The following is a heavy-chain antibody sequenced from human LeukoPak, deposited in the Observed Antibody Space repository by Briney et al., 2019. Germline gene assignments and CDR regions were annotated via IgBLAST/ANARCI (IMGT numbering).Heavy chain of an antibody. CDR1: GYTFIDYY. D-gene: IGHD1-26*01. CDR3: ARGQLGPTSAPFDS. CDR2: INPAGGST. Sequence: ASVKVSCKTSGYTFIDYYLHWVRQAPGQSGEYMGIINPAGGSTSYHHKFQDRVTMTREASTSTIYMELRSLTFEDTAVYYCARGQLGPTSAPFDSWGQGTLVTVSS. V-gene: IGHV1-46*01. J-gene: IGHJ4*02.